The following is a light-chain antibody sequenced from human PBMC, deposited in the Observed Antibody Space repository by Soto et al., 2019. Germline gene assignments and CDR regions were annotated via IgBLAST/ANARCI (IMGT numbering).Light chain of an antibody. J-gene: IGKJ2*01. V-gene: IGKV1-33*01. Sequence: DIQMTQSPCSLSASVGDRVTITCQASQDISNSLNWFQQKPGKAPKLLIYDASTLETGVPSRFSGSGSGTDFTFTIRSLQPEDLATYYCQQYDDFPHTFGQGTKLEIK. CDR1: QDISNS. CDR3: QQYDDFPHT. CDR2: DAS.